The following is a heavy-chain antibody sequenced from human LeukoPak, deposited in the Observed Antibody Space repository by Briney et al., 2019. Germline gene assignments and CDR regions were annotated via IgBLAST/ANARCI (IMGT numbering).Heavy chain of an antibody. CDR1: GFTFRTYA. D-gene: IGHD3-10*01. J-gene: IGHJ6*02. Sequence: GGSLRLSCAASGFTFRTYAMSWVRLAPGKGLEWVSGISGSGGSTYYADSVKGRFTSSRDNSNNTLYVQMNSLRVEDTAVYYCAKSGGLSGSGRLAMDDWGQGTTVTVSS. CDR2: ISGSGGST. CDR3: AKSGGLSGSGRLAMDD. V-gene: IGHV3-23*01.